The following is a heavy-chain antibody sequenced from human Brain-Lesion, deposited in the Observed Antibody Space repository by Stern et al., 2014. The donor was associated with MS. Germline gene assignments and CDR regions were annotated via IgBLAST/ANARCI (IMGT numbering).Heavy chain of an antibody. Sequence: VQLVESGPGLVKPSQTLSLSCTVSGGSISSGGYYWSWIRQPAGKGLEWIGRIFNSGSTSYNPSLKSRVTISIAPSKNHFSLRLNPMTAADTAVYYCARGRVVPGFQYYATDVWGQGTTVIVSS. CDR2: IFNSGST. V-gene: IGHV4-61*02. J-gene: IGHJ6*02. D-gene: IGHD2-2*01. CDR3: ARGRVVPGFQYYATDV. CDR1: GGSISSGGYY.